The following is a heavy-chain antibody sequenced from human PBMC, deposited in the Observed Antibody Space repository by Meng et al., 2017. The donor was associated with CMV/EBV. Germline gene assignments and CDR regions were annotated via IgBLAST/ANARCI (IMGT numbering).Heavy chain of an antibody. V-gene: IGHV3-53*01. Sequence: DVRLVESGAGLHQPGGSMRLSCAPSGFTVSSNYMSCVRQAPGKGLEWVSVIYSGGSTYYADSVKGRFTISRDNSKNTLYLQMNSLRAEDTAVYYCARDNWGLGWFDPWGQGTLVTVPS. CDR1: GFTVSSNY. CDR2: IYSGGST. CDR3: ARDNWGLGWFDP. D-gene: IGHD3-16*01. J-gene: IGHJ5*02.